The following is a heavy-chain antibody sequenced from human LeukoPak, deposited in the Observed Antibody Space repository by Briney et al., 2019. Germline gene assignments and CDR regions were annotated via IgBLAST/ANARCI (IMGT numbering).Heavy chain of an antibody. D-gene: IGHD2-15*01. V-gene: IGHV1-69*04. Sequence: KDSCKASGGTLSSYAISWVPQAPGEGLGWMGKIIPMLGIANYAQKFQGRVTITADKSTSTAYMELSSLRSKDTAVYYCARDQCSGGNCPYYYGMDVWGQGTTVTVSS. CDR2: IIPMLGIA. CDR1: GGTLSSYA. J-gene: IGHJ6*02. CDR3: ARDQCSGGNCPYYYGMDV.